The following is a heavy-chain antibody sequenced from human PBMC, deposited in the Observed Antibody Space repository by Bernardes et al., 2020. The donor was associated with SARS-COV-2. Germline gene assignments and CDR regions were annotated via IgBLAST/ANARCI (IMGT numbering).Heavy chain of an antibody. J-gene: IGHJ6*02. CDR1: GYTFTSYD. D-gene: IGHD2-2*01. CDR3: ARDMQYQLLINYYGMDV. V-gene: IGHV1-8*01. CDR2: MNPNSGNT. Sequence: ASVKVSCKASGYTFTSYDINWVRQATGQGLDWMGWMNPNSGNTGYAQKFQGRVTMTRNTSISTAYMELSSLRSEDTAVYYCARDMQYQLLINYYGMDVWGQGTTVTVSS.